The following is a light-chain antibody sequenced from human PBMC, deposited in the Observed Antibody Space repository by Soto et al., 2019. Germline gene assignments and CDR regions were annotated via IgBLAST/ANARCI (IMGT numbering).Light chain of an antibody. V-gene: IGKV1-5*01. CDR2: DAS. J-gene: IGKJ1*01. CDR3: QHYNTNPWT. CDR1: QSISGW. Sequence: DIQMTQSPSTLSASLGDRVTITCRASQSISGWLALYQQLPVKAPMLLIYDASSLQRGVPSRFSGSGSGMEFTVTTSRLQPDDFATYYCQHYNTNPWTFGQGTKVDI.